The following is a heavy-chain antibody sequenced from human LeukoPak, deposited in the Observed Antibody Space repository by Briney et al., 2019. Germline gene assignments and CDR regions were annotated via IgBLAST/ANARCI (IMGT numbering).Heavy chain of an antibody. J-gene: IGHJ4*02. D-gene: IGHD3-9*01. CDR1: GGTFSSYA. V-gene: IGHV1-8*02. Sequence: ASVKVSCTASGGTFSSYAISWVRQAPGQGLEWMGWMNPNSGNTGYAQKFQGRVTMTRNTSISTAYMELSSLRSEDTAVYYCARGAPYYDILTGYSFWGQGTLVTVSS. CDR2: MNPNSGNT. CDR3: ARGAPYYDILTGYSF.